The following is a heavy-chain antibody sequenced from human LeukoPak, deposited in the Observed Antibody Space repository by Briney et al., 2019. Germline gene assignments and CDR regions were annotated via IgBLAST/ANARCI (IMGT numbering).Heavy chain of an antibody. V-gene: IGHV3-23*01. CDR3: AKDQGYYYGSGSQS. J-gene: IGHJ4*02. D-gene: IGHD3-10*01. Sequence: RRSLRPSCAASGFTFSNDAMSWGRQAPGQELEWVSAISGSGGITYYADPVKGRFTISRDNSRNTLYLQMNSLRAEDTAVYYCAKDQGYYYGSGSQSWGQGTLVTVSS. CDR1: GFTFSNDA. CDR2: ISGSGGIT.